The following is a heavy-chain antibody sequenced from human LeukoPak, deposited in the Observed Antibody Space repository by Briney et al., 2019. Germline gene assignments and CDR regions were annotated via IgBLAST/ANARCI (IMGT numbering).Heavy chain of an antibody. CDR2: IKQDGSGE. CDR1: GFAFSRYW. D-gene: IGHD6-19*01. CDR3: TTGYSSGWYNEGNY. V-gene: IGHV3-7*01. J-gene: IGHJ4*02. Sequence: GGSLRLSCVASGFAFSRYWMSWVRQAPGKGLEWVAKIKQDGSGEYYLDSVKGRFTISRDNAKNSLYLQMNSLRADDTAVYFCTTGYSSGWYNEGNYWGQGTLVTVSS.